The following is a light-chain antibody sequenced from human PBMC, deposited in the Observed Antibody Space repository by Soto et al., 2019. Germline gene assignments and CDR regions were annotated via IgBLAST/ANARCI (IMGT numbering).Light chain of an antibody. CDR3: QTWGSGIVV. Sequence: QSVLTQSPSASASLGASVKLTCTLSSGHSNYAIAWHQQQSEKGPRYLMKLNSDGSHSQGDGIPDRFSGSSAGAERYLTIPRLQSEDEADYHCQTWGSGIVVFGGGTKLTVL. CDR2: LNSDGSH. CDR1: SGHSNYA. V-gene: IGLV4-69*01. J-gene: IGLJ2*01.